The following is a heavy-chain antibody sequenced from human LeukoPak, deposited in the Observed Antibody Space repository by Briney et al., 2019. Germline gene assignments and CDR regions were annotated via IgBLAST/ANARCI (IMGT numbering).Heavy chain of an antibody. CDR3: ARDLSSGYYPPGGFAY. V-gene: IGHV3-20*04. CDR2: INWNGGST. Sequence: PGGSLRLSCAASGFTFSSYWMSWVRQAPGKGLEWVSGINWNGGSTGYADSVKGRFTISRDNAKNSLYLQMNSLRAEDTALYYCARDLSSGYYPPGGFAYWGQGTLVTVSS. CDR1: GFTFSSYW. J-gene: IGHJ4*02. D-gene: IGHD3-22*01.